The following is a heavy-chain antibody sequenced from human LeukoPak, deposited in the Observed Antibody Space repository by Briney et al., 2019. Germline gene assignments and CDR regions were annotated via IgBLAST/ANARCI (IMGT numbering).Heavy chain of an antibody. CDR2: IWYDGSNK. CDR3: AREFPGDILTGYFDY. CDR1: GFTFNSYG. V-gene: IGHV3-33*01. J-gene: IGHJ4*02. Sequence: GGSLRLSCAASGFTFNSYGMHWVRQAPGKGLEWVAVIWYDGSNKYYADSVKGRFTISRDNSKNTLYLQMNSLRAEDTAVYYCAREFPGDILTGYFDYWGQGTLVTVSS. D-gene: IGHD3-9*01.